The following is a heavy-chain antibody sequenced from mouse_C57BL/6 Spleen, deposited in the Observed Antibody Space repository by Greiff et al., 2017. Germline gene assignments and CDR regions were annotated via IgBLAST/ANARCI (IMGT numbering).Heavy chain of an antibody. CDR1: GYTFTSYW. Sequence: QVQLQQPGAELVKPGASVKLSCKASGYTFTSYWMHWVKQRPGQGLEWIGMIHPNSGSTNYNEKFKSKATLTVDKSSSTAYMQLSSLTSEDSAVYYCARPNYGNYDYFDYWGQGTTLTVSS. V-gene: IGHV1-64*01. J-gene: IGHJ2*01. CDR3: ARPNYGNYDYFDY. D-gene: IGHD2-1*01. CDR2: IHPNSGST.